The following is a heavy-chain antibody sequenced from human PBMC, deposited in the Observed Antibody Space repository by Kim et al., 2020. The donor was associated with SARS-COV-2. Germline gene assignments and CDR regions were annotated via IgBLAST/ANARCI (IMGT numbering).Heavy chain of an antibody. J-gene: IGHJ4*02. D-gene: IGHD1-26*01. Sequence: LSLTCAASGFTFSSYAMYWVRQAPGKGLEWVAVISYDGSNKYYADSVKGRFTISRDNSKNTLYLQMNSLRADDTAVYYCARVKSGSYQGPFDYWGQGSLVTVSS. CDR1: GFTFSSYA. CDR2: ISYDGSNK. CDR3: ARVKSGSYQGPFDY. V-gene: IGHV3-30-3*01.